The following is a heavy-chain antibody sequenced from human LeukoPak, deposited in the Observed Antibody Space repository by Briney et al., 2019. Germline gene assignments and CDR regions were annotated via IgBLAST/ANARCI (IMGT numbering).Heavy chain of an antibody. J-gene: IGHJ6*03. CDR1: GGSFVSHY. D-gene: IGHD3-10*01. Sequence: SETLSLTCTVSGGSFVSHYWSWIRQPPGKGLEWIGYIYYIGTTNYNPSLESRVTMSADTSKKQFSLKLTSVTAADTAVYYCAKDRGQIYYNYYMDVWGKGTTVTVSS. CDR2: IYYIGTT. CDR3: AKDRGQIYYNYYMDV. V-gene: IGHV4-59*11.